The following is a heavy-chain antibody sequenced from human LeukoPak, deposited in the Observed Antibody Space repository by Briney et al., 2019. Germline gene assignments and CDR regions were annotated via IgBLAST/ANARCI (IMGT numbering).Heavy chain of an antibody. V-gene: IGHV1-69*13. Sequence: GASVKVSCKASGGTFSSHAIKWVRQAPGQGLEWMGGIIPIFGTAKYAQKFQGIVTITAVESMSTAYMELRSLRSEDTAVYYCARDAGSDIVVVPAADNWFDPWGQGTLVTVSS. CDR3: ARDAGSDIVVVPAADNWFDP. D-gene: IGHD2-2*01. CDR1: GGTFSSHA. J-gene: IGHJ5*02. CDR2: IIPIFGTA.